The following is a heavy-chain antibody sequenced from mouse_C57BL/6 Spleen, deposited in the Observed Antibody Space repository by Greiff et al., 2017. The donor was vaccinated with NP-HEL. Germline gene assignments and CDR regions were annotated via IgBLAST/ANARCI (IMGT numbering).Heavy chain of an antibody. CDR1: GYSFTDYY. Sequence: VQLKQSGPDLVKPGASVKISCKASGYSFTDYYMNWGKQRNGKSNEWIGVINPNYGTTSYNQNFKSKVTLTVDQSSSTYYMQLNSLTSEDSAVYYCARSATVVNFDYWGQGTTLTVSA. CDR2: INPNYGTT. D-gene: IGHD1-1*01. CDR3: ARSATVVNFDY. V-gene: IGHV1-39*01. J-gene: IGHJ2*01.